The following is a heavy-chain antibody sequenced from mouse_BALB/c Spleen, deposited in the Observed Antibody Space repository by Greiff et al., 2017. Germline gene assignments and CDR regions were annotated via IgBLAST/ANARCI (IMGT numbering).Heavy chain of an antibody. CDR2: IDPENGDT. CDR1: GFNIKDYY. V-gene: IGHV14-4*02. Sequence: EVQLQQSGAELVRSGASVKLSCTASGFNIKDYYMHWVKQRPEQGLEWIGWIDPENGDTEFAPKFQGKATMTADTSSNTAYLQLSSLTSEDTAVYYCNARGDIAYWGQGTLVTVSA. CDR3: NARGDIAY. J-gene: IGHJ3*01.